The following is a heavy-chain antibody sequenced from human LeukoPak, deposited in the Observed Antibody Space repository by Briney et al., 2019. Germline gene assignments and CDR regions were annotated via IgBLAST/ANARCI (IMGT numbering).Heavy chain of an antibody. D-gene: IGHD3-3*01. J-gene: IGHJ5*02. V-gene: IGHV3-23*01. Sequence: PGGSLRLSCAASGFTFSSYAMSWVRQAPGKGLEWDSAISGSGGSTYYADSVKGRFTISRDNSKNTLYLQMNSLRAEDTAVYYCAKDHSTYYDFWSGYSANWFDPWGQGTLVTVSS. CDR1: GFTFSSYA. CDR3: AKDHSTYYDFWSGYSANWFDP. CDR2: ISGSGGST.